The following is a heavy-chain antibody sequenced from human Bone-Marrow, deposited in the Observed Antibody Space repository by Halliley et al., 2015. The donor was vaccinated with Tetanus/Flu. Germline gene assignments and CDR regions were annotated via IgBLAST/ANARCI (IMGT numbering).Heavy chain of an antibody. CDR2: IYSGGST. Sequence: QLVQSGGGLIQPGGSLRLSCAASGFTVSSSYMSWVRQAPGKGLEWVSVIYSGGSTYYTDSVKSRFTISRDNSKNTLYLQMDSLRAEDTAVYYCARTSYSVYFFDYWGQGTLVTVSS. CDR3: ARTSYSVYFFDY. J-gene: IGHJ4*02. D-gene: IGHD2-21*01. CDR1: GFTVSSSY. V-gene: IGHV3-53*01.